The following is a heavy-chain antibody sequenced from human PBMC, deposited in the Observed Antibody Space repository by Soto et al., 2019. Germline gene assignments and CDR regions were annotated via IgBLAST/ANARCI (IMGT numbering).Heavy chain of an antibody. J-gene: IGHJ6*02. V-gene: IGHV3-9*01. CDR2: ISWNSGSI. CDR3: AKSRGGFVAQHYYYYGMDV. D-gene: IGHD2-21*01. Sequence: EVQLVESGGGLVQPGRSLRLSCAASGFIFDDYAMHWVRQAPGKGLEWVSGISWNSGSIGYADSVKGRFTISRDNAKNSLYLQMNSLRAEDTALYYCAKSRGGFVAQHYYYYGMDVWGQGTTVTVSS. CDR1: GFIFDDYA.